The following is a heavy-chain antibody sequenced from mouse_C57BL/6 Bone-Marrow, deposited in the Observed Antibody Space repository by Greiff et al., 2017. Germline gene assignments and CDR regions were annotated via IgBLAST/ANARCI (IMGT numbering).Heavy chain of an antibody. CDR2: IHPNSGST. Sequence: VQLQQPGAELVKPGASVKLSCKASGYTFTSYWMHWVKQRPGQGLEWIGMIHPNSGSTNYNEKFKSKATLTVDKSSSTAYMQPSSLASEDSAVYYCARSLYYSSSFSPCAYWGQGTLVTVSA. D-gene: IGHD1-1*01. V-gene: IGHV1-64*01. CDR1: GYTFTSYW. J-gene: IGHJ3*01. CDR3: ARSLYYSSSFSPCAY.